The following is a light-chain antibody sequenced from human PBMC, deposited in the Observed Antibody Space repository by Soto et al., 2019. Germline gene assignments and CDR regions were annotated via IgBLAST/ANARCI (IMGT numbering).Light chain of an antibody. CDR1: SSDVGGYNY. CDR3: CSNDGRYTFV. Sequence: QSALTQPRSVSGSPGQSVTISCTGTSSDVGGYNYVSWYQQHPGKAPKLMIYDVTRRPSGVPDRFSGSKSGNTASLTISGLQHEDEPDYSCCSNDGRYTFVFGAGTKVTVL. J-gene: IGLJ1*01. V-gene: IGLV2-11*01. CDR2: DVT.